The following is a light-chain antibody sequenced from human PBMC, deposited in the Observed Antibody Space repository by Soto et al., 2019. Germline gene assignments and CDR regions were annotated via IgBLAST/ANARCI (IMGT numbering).Light chain of an antibody. Sequence: QSALTQPRSVSGSPGQSVTISCTGTSSDVGGYNYVSWYQQHPGKAPKLMIYDVSKWPSGVPDRFSGSKSGNTASLTISGLQGEDEGDYYCCSYAGNSLWVFGGGTKLTVL. CDR1: SSDVGGYNY. J-gene: IGLJ3*02. CDR3: CSYAGNSLWV. CDR2: DVS. V-gene: IGLV2-11*01.